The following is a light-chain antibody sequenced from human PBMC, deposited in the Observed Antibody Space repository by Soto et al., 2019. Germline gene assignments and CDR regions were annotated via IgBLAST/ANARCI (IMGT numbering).Light chain of an antibody. V-gene: IGKV3-15*01. J-gene: IGKJ1*01. CDR3: QQYSEWPRT. CDR1: QSVGSN. CDR2: GAS. Sequence: EIVMTHSPATLSVSPCERATLSFRARQSVGSNLAWYQQKPGQAPRLLIYGASTRATGVPARFSGSGSGTEFTLTISSLQSEDFAVYYCQQYSEWPRTFGQGTKV.